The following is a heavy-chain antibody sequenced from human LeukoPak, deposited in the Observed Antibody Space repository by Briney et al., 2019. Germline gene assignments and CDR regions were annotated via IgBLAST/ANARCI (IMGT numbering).Heavy chain of an antibody. D-gene: IGHD4-23*01. V-gene: IGHV4-38-2*02. CDR1: GYSISSGYY. J-gene: IGHJ5*02. CDR2: IYHSGST. Sequence: PSETLSLTCTVSGYSISSGYYWGWIRQPPGKGLEWIGSIYHSGSTYYNPSLKSRVTISVDTSKNQFSLKLSSVTAADTAVYYCARDPHDYSGTWGQGTLVTVSS. CDR3: ARDPHDYSGT.